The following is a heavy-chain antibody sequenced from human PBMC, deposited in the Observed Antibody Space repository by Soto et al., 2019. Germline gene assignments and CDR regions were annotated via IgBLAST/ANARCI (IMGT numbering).Heavy chain of an antibody. J-gene: IGHJ4*02. CDR3: TTGLSNGYYNFDY. V-gene: IGHV3-15*01. CDR1: GFTFSNAW. Sequence: GGSLRLSCGASGFTFSNAWMSWVRQAPGKGLEWVGRIKGEADGGTTDYAAPVKGRIIISRDHSKDTLYLQMNSLKTEDTAVYYCTTGLSNGYYNFDYWGQGTPVTVSS. D-gene: IGHD3-22*01. CDR2: IKGEADGGTT.